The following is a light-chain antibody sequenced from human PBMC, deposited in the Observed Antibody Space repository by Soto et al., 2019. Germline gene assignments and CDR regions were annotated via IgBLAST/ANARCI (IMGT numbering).Light chain of an antibody. CDR3: TSYTTDSSLYV. CDR1: SSDVGAYNY. J-gene: IGLJ1*01. CDR2: EVR. Sequence: QSALTQPASVSGSPGQSITISCTGTSSDVGAYNYVSWYQQPPGKAPKLIIFEVRNRPSGVSDRFSGSKSGNTASLTISGLQTEDEADYYCTSYTTDSSLYVFGTGTKLTVL. V-gene: IGLV2-14*01.